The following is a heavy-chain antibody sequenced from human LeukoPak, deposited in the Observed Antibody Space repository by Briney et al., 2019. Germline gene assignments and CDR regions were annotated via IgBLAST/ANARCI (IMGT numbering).Heavy chain of an antibody. V-gene: IGHV1-18*01. D-gene: IGHD6-13*01. J-gene: IGHJ5*02. CDR2: ISAYNGNT. Sequence: ASVSVSCTASGYTFTIYGISWVRQAPGQGVEWVGWISAYNGNTNYPQKLQGRVTMPTHTSTSTAYTELRILISDDTAVHHRASGPGTGWFDPWGQGTLVTVSS. CDR1: GYTFTIYG. CDR3: ASGPGTGWFDP.